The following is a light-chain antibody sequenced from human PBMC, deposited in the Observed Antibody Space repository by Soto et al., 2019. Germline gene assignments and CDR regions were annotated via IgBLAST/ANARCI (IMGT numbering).Light chain of an antibody. Sequence: EIVMTQSPATLSLSPGERATLSCRASQSVRSSLAWYQQKPGQAPSLLIYGASTRANGIPARFSGSGSGTEFTRIISSLQSEDFAVYYCQQYDTWPPRYTFGQGNKLEI. V-gene: IGKV3-15*01. CDR2: GAS. CDR1: QSVRSS. CDR3: QQYDTWPPRYT. J-gene: IGKJ2*01.